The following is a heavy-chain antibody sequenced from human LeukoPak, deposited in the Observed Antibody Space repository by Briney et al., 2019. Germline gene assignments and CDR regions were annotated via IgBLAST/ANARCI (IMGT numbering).Heavy chain of an antibody. V-gene: IGHV1-69*02. CDR1: GGTFSSYT. CDR2: IIPMLGIA. J-gene: IGHJ4*02. D-gene: IGHD4-17*01. Sequence: GASVKVSCKASGGTFSSYTISWVRQAPGQGLEWMGRIIPMLGIANYAQKFQGRVTITADKSTSTAYMELSSLRSEDTAVYYCARRNDYESDYWGQGTLVTVSS. CDR3: ARRNDYESDY.